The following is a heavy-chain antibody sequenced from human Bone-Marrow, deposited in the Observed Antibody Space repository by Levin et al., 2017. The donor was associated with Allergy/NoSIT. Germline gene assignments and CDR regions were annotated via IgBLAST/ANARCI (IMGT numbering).Heavy chain of an antibody. CDR3: ASWAMFYYDGSDFDYFYYGMDV. V-gene: IGHV3-21*06. J-gene: IGHJ6*02. Sequence: GGTLRLSCAASGLSFSNYDMNWVRQAPGKGLEWVSSISSGSSHIDYADSVKGRFTISRDNAKNSLYLQMNSLRLEDTAVYFCASWAMFYYDGSDFDYFYYGMDVWGQGTTVTVSS. D-gene: IGHD3-16*01. CDR1: GLSFSNYD. CDR2: ISSGSSHI.